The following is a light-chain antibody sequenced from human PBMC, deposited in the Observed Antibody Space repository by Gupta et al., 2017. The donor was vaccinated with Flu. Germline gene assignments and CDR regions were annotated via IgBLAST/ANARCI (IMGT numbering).Light chain of an antibody. V-gene: IGKV1-39*01. CDR1: QSISNY. CDR3: QQSDSTPRA. CDR2: SAS. Sequence: PSSLSASVGDRVTITCRASQSISNYLNWYQQKPGKAPKFLIYSASSLQSGVPSRFSGSGSGTDFTLTISSLQPEDFATYYCQQSDSTPRAFGQGTKVEIK. J-gene: IGKJ1*01.